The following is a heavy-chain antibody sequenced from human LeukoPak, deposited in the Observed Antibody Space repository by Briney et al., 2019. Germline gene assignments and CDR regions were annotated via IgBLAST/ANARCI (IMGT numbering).Heavy chain of an antibody. D-gene: IGHD6-19*01. J-gene: IGHJ4*02. Sequence: GGSLLLSCAASGFTFSSYSMNWVRPAPGKGLEWVSSISSSSSYIYYADSVKGRFTISRDNAKNSLYLQMNSLRAEDTAVYYCARGPFIAVALDYWGQGTLVTVSS. CDR2: ISSSSSYI. CDR1: GFTFSSYS. V-gene: IGHV3-21*01. CDR3: ARGPFIAVALDY.